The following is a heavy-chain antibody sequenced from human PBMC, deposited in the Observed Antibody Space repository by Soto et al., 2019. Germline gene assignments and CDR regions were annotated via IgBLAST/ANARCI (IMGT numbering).Heavy chain of an antibody. CDR2: ISYDGSTT. Sequence: QVQLVESGGGVVQPGRSLRLSCAASGFTFSSHAMHWVRHAPGKGLEWLAIISYDGSTTYHAGSVKGRFAISRDNSKNTLYLQMNSLRTDDTAVYFCARHFASTVTTSDWFDPWGQGTLVTVSS. V-gene: IGHV3-30*09. J-gene: IGHJ5*02. CDR1: GFTFSSHA. CDR3: ARHFASTVTTSDWFDP. D-gene: IGHD4-4*01.